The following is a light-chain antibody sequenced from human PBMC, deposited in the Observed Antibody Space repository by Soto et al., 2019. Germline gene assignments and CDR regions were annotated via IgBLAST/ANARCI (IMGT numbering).Light chain of an antibody. CDR3: QQYDSSPRT. V-gene: IGKV3-20*01. CDR2: GAS. CDR1: QSVSSSY. Sequence: EVVWTQSPGTLSKSPGERATLSCRASQSVSSSYLAWYQQKPGQAPRLLIFGASSRATGIPDRFSGSGSGTDFTLTISRLEPEDFAVYYCQQYDSSPRTFGQGTKVEIK. J-gene: IGKJ1*01.